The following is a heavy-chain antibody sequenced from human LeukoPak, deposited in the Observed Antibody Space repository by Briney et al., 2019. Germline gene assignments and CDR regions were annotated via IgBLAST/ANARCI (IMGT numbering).Heavy chain of an antibody. J-gene: IGHJ6*03. V-gene: IGHV7-4-1*02. CDR1: GYTFTSYA. CDR2: INTNTGNP. Sequence: ASVKVSCKASGYTFTSYAMNWVRQAPGQGLEWMGWINTNTGNPTYAQGFTGRFVFSLDTSVSTAYLQISSLKAEDTAVYYCASPTSHGYSSSWYKTYYYYMDVWGKGTTVTVS. D-gene: IGHD6-13*01. CDR3: ASPTSHGYSSSWYKTYYYYMDV.